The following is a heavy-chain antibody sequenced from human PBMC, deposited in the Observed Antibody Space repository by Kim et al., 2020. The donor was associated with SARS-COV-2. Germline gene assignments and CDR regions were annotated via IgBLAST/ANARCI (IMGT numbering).Heavy chain of an antibody. Sequence: SETLSLTCAVYGGSFSGYYWSWIRQPPGKGLEWIGEINHSGSTNYNPSLKSRVTISVDTSKNQFSLKLSSVTAADTAVYYCARFYYYGMDVWGQGTTVTVSS. CDR3: ARFYYYGMDV. CDR1: GGSFSGYY. J-gene: IGHJ6*02. V-gene: IGHV4-34*01. CDR2: INHSGST.